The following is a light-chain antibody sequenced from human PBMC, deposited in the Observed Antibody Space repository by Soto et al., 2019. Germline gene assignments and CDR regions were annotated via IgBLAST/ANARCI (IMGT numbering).Light chain of an antibody. CDR1: QVISSW. CDR2: KAS. V-gene: IGKV1-12*01. Sequence: IQMTQSPSSVSASVGDRVTISCRASQVISSWLAWYQQRPGKAPKLLIYKASNLQTGVPSRFSGSGSGTDFTLTVTNLQPEDFATYYCHQASSFPLSFGGGTSVEIK. J-gene: IGKJ4*01. CDR3: HQASSFPLS.